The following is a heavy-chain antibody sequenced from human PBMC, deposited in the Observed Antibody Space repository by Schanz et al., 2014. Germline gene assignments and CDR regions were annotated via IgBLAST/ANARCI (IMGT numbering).Heavy chain of an antibody. CDR2: ISTSNGNT. D-gene: IGHD3-16*01. J-gene: IGHJ2*01. V-gene: IGHV1-18*01. CDR3: VRVPSRDVSFDL. Sequence: QVLQVQSGAEVKKPGSSVKVSCKASGYTFTSYDINWVRQAPGQGLEWMGWISTSNGNTNYIQKLQGRVTMTTDTSTSTAYMELRSLRSDDTAHYYCVRVPSRDVSFDLWGRGTLVTVSS. CDR1: GYTFTSYD.